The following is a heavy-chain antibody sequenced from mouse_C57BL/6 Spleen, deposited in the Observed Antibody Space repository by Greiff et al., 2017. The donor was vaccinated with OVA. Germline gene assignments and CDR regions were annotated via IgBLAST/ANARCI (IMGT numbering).Heavy chain of an antibody. J-gene: IGHJ1*03. D-gene: IGHD1-1*01. CDR1: GFTFSDYG. CDR2: ISNLAYSI. CDR3: ARQGYYYGSSSYWYFDV. Sequence: EVKLVESGGGLVQPGGSLKLSCAASGFTFSDYGMAWVRQAPRKGPEWVAFISNLAYSIYYADTVTGRFTISRENAKNTLYLEMSSLRSEDTAMYYCARQGYYYGSSSYWYFDVWGTGTTVTVSS. V-gene: IGHV5-15*01.